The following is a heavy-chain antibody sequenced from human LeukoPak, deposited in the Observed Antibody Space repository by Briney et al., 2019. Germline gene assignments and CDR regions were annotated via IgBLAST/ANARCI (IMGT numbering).Heavy chain of an antibody. Sequence: GESLKISCKGSGYSFTSYWIGWVRQMPGKGLEWMGIIYPGDSDTRYSPSFQGQVTISADKSISTAYLRWSSLKASDTAMYYCARHRGGAAAVPDDAFDIWGQGTMVTVSS. CDR1: GYSFTSYW. CDR3: ARHRGGAAAVPDDAFDI. J-gene: IGHJ3*02. CDR2: IYPGDSDT. D-gene: IGHD6-13*01. V-gene: IGHV5-51*01.